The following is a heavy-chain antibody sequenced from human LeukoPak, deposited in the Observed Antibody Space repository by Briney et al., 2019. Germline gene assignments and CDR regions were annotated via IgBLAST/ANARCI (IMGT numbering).Heavy chain of an antibody. CDR2: IYYSGST. D-gene: IGHD4-23*01. CDR1: GGSISSSSYY. J-gene: IGHJ4*02. CDR3: ARYYDGNRRVDY. V-gene: IGHV4-39*01. Sequence: SETLSLTCTVSGGSISSSSYYWGWIRQPPGKGLEWIGSIYYSGSTYYNPSLKSRVTISVDTSKNQFSLKLSSVTAADTAVYYCARYYDGNRRVDYWGQGTLVTVSS.